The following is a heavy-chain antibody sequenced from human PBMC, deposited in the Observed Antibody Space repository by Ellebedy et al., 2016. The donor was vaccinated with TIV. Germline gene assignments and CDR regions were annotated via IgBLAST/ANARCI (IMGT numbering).Heavy chain of an antibody. CDR1: GGSVSSGSYY. CDR2: IYYSGST. V-gene: IGHV4-61*01. CDR3: ARNSRSISWYGNYYFDY. Sequence: MPSETLSLTCTVSGGSVSSGSYYWSWIRQPPGKGLEWIGYIYYSGSTNYNPFLKSRVTISVDTSKNQFSLKLSSVTAADTAVYYCARNSRSISWYGNYYFDYWGQGTLVTVSS. D-gene: IGHD6-13*01. J-gene: IGHJ4*02.